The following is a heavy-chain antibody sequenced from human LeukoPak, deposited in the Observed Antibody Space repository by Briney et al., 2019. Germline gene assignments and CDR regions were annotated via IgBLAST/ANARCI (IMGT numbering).Heavy chain of an antibody. CDR1: GFTFDDYA. CDR2: ISWNSGSI. D-gene: IGHD3-10*01. V-gene: IGHV3-9*01. J-gene: IGHJ5*02. CDR3: AKDTTSMVRGLFDP. Sequence: PGGSLRLSCAASGFTFDDYAMHWVRQAPGKGLEWVSGISWNSGSIGYADSVKGRFTISRDNAKNSLYLQMNSLRAEDTALYYCAKDTTSMVRGLFDPWGQGTLVTVSS.